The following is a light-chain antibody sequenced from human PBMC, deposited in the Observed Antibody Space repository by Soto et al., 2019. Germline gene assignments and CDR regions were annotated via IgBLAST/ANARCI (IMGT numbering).Light chain of an antibody. J-gene: IGKJ1*01. Sequence: EIVLTQSPGTLSLSPGERATLSFMASQSVSSSYLAWYQQKPGQAPRLLIYDASNRATGIPARFSGSGSGTDFTLTISSLEPEDFAVYYCQQRSNWPLWTFGQGTKVDI. CDR1: QSVSSSY. V-gene: IGKV3-11*01. CDR2: DAS. CDR3: QQRSNWPLWT.